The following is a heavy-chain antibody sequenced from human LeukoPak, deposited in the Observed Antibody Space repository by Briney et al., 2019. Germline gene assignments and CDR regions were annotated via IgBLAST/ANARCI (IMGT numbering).Heavy chain of an antibody. D-gene: IGHD5-18*01. J-gene: IGHJ6*03. Sequence: ASVKVSCKVSGFTLSELSVHWVRQVHGQGLEWVGGSDPAGGQHIYAQTFRGRVILTEDASTNSAFMELGNLRPDDTAAYYCATGVICATTTCPGYRNYYFFMDVWGEGTTVTVSS. CDR3: ATGVICATTTCPGYRNYYFFMDV. V-gene: IGHV1-24*01. CDR2: SDPAGGQH. CDR1: GFTLSELS.